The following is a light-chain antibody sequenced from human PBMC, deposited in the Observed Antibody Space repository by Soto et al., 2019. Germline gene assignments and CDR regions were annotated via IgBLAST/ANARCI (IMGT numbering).Light chain of an antibody. CDR3: QQYDDWPLT. J-gene: IGKJ4*01. V-gene: IGKV3D-15*01. CDR1: QSVSSN. CDR2: DAS. Sequence: EILMTQSPTTLSVSVGERATLSCRASQSVSSNLAWYQQKPGQAPGLLVYDASTRPTDIPARFSGSGSGTDFTLTISSLQSEDFARYHCQQYDDWPLTFGGGTKVEIK.